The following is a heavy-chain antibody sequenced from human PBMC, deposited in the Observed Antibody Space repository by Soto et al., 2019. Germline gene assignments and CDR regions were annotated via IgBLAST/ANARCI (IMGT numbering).Heavy chain of an antibody. V-gene: IGHV3-30*18. CDR2: ISYDGSNK. Sequence: HPGGSLRLSCAASGFTFSSYGMHWVRQAPGKGLEWVAVISYDGSNKYYADSVKGRFTISRDNSKNTLYLQMNSLRAEDTAVYYCAKEIRPVVPAAMQEFGGMDVWGQGTTVTVSS. CDR3: AKEIRPVVPAAMQEFGGMDV. D-gene: IGHD2-2*01. J-gene: IGHJ6*02. CDR1: GFTFSSYG.